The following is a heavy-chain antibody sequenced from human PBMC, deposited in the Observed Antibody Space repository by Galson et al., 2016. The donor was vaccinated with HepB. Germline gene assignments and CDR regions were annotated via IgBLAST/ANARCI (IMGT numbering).Heavy chain of an antibody. V-gene: IGHV3-23*01. J-gene: IGHJ4*02. Sequence: SLRLSCAASGFTFSNFGMSWVRQAPGKGLEWVSSISGTGDETYHADSVKGRFTISRDISKNTVYLQMSSLIAEDTAVYYCAAAAAANDIDYCGQGTQVTVSS. CDR3: AAAAAANDIDY. CDR1: GFTFSNFG. CDR2: ISGTGDET. D-gene: IGHD6-13*01.